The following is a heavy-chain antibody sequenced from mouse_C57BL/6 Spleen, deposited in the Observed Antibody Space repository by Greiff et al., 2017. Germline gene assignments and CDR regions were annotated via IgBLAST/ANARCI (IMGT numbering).Heavy chain of an antibody. Sequence: QVQLKESGAELVKPGASVKISCKASGYAISSYWMNWVKQRPGKGLEWTGQIYPGDGDTISNGKFKGKATLSADKSSSTAYMQLSSLTSEDTAVYFCARYETGTSSWYCDVWGTGTTVTVSS. J-gene: IGHJ1*03. V-gene: IGHV1-80*01. CDR1: GYAISSYW. D-gene: IGHD4-1*01. CDR2: IYPGDGDT. CDR3: ARYETGTSSWYCDV.